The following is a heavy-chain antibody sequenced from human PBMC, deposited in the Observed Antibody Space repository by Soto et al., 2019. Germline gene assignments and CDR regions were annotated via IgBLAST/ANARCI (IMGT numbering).Heavy chain of an antibody. CDR1: GFTFSSFA. CDR3: ARDTKWEHTEFLDY. J-gene: IGHJ4*02. D-gene: IGHD3-10*01. CDR2: ISFDGRLK. Sequence: GSLRLSFATSGFTFSSFAMHWVRQAPVKGLEWVALISFDGRLKDYAASVRDRFTISRDDSKNTLYLQMRSLRPDDTAVYYCARDTKWEHTEFLDYFGQGTLVTVSS. V-gene: IGHV3-30*14.